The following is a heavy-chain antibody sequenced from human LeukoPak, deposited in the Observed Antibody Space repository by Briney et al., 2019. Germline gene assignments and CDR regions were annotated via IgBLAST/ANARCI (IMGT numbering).Heavy chain of an antibody. CDR2: INPSGGTT. Sequence: ASVKVSCKASGYIFTGYCMHWVRQAPGQGLEWMGIINPSGGTTSYAQKFQGRVTMTRDTSTSTVYMELTSLRSEDTAVYSCARDLDIVVVAAAVRHYGLDVWGQGTTVTVSS. V-gene: IGHV1-46*01. CDR1: GYIFTGYC. D-gene: IGHD2-2*02. J-gene: IGHJ6*02. CDR3: ARDLDIVVVAAAVRHYGLDV.